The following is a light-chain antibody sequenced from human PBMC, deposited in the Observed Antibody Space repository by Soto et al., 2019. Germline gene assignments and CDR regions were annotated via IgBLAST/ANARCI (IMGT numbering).Light chain of an antibody. V-gene: IGKV1-5*03. CDR2: KAS. Sequence: DIQMTQSPSTLSASVGDRVTITCRASQSISSWLAWYQQKPGKAPKLLIYKASTLESGVPSRFTGSGSGTEFTLTISSLQTDDCASYYCQQYDNFVPTFGQGTWLEIK. CDR1: QSISSW. CDR3: QQYDNFVPT. J-gene: IGKJ2*01.